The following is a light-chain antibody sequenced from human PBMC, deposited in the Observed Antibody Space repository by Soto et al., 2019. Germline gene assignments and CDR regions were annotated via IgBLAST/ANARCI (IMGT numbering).Light chain of an antibody. CDR2: AAS. Sequence: DIQMTQSPSSLSASVGDRVTITCRASQSISSYLNWYQQKPGKAPKLLIYAASSMQSGVPSRFSGSGSGTDFTLTISSLQPEDVATYYCQQSYCTPWTFGQGTKVEIK. V-gene: IGKV1-39*01. CDR1: QSISSY. CDR3: QQSYCTPWT. J-gene: IGKJ1*01.